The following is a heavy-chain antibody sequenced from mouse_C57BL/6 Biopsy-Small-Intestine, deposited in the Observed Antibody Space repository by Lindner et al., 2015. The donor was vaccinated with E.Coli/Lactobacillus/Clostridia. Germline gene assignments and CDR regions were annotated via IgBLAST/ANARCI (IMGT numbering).Heavy chain of an antibody. V-gene: IGHV1S61*01. CDR2: IYPGSNTI. D-gene: IGHD2-13*01. Sequence: VQLQESGAELVKPGASVKLSCKASGYTFTNYWINWVKQRPGQGLEWIGNIYPGSNTINYDEEFESKATLTVDTFSSTAYMQLNSLTSDDSAVYYCAIIYYGDPYYAMDYWGQGTSVTVSS. J-gene: IGHJ4*01. CDR1: GYTFTNYW. CDR3: AIIYYGDPYYAMDY.